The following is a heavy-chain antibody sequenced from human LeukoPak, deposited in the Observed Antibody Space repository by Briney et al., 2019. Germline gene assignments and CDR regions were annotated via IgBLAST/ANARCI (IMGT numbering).Heavy chain of an antibody. J-gene: IGHJ4*02. D-gene: IGHD6-13*01. CDR1: GYTFTGYY. CDR3: ARGSKQPRAAAHDY. CDR2: INPNSGGT. V-gene: IGHV1-2*02. Sequence: GASVKVSCKASGYTFTGYYMHWVRQAPGQGLEWMGWINPNSGGTNYARKFQGRVTMTRDTSISTAYMELSRLRSDDTAVYYCARGSKQPRAAAHDYWGQGTLVTVSS.